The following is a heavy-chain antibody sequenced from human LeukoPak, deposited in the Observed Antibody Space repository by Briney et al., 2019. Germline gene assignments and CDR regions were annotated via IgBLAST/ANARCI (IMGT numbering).Heavy chain of an antibody. CDR1: GFTVSSNY. D-gene: IGHD4-17*01. V-gene: IGHV3-53*01. J-gene: IGHJ2*01. Sequence: GGSLRLSCAASGFTVSSNYMSWVRQAPGKGLEWVSVIYSGGSTYYADSVKGRFTISRDNSKNTLYLQMNSLRAEDTAVYYCARGPQSYFNDYGDYGGDWYFDLWGRGTLVTVSS. CDR2: IYSGGST. CDR3: ARGPQSYFNDYGDYGGDWYFDL.